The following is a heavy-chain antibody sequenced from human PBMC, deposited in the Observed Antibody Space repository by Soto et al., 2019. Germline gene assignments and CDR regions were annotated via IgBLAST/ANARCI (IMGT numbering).Heavy chain of an antibody. CDR1: GFTFSNAW. CDR2: IKSKTDGGTT. J-gene: IGHJ3*02. CDR3: TTGAYYYDSSGYYDGDAFEI. Sequence: EVQLVESGGGLVKPGGSLRLSCAASGFTFSNAWMNWVRQAPGKGLEWVGRIKSKTDGGTTDYAAPVKGRFTISRDDSKNTLYLQMNSLKTEDTAVYYCTTGAYYYDSSGYYDGDAFEIWGQGTMVTVSS. V-gene: IGHV3-15*07. D-gene: IGHD3-22*01.